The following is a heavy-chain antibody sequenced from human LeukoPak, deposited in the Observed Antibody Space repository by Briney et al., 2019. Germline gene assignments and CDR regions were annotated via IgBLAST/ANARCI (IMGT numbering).Heavy chain of an antibody. CDR3: ARDLNSGIDY. J-gene: IGHJ4*02. CDR1: GFTFSSYA. D-gene: IGHD6-19*01. V-gene: IGHV3-23*01. CDR2: ISGSGGST. Sequence: GGSLRLSCAASGFTFSSYAMSWVRQAPGKGLEWVSAISGSGGSTYYADSVKGRFTISRDNSKNTLYLEMNSLRVEDTAVYYCARDLNSGIDYWGQGTLVSVSS.